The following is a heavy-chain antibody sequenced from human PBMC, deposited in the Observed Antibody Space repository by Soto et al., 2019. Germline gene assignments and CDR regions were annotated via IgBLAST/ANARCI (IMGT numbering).Heavy chain of an antibody. D-gene: IGHD5-18*01. J-gene: IGHJ3*02. CDR3: ASRAASYPGGERDFSFDS. CDR2: IIPIFGTA. Sequence: QVQLVQSGAEVKKPGSSVKVSCKASGGTFSSYAISWVRQAPGQGLEWMGGIIPIFGTANYAQKFQGRVTITADESTSRGYMELSRLRSEDTVVYYCASRAASYPGGERDFSFDSWGQGTMVTVSS. V-gene: IGHV1-69*01. CDR1: GGTFSSYA.